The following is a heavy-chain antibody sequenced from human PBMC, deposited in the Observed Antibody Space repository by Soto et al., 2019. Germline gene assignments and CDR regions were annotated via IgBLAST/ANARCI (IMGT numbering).Heavy chain of an antibody. J-gene: IGHJ4*02. Sequence: QVQLVESGGGAVQPGRSLRLSCAASGFTFSSYGMHWVRQAPGKGLEWVTVISYDGNVAYYADSVKGRFTISRDNSKNTLYLQMNSLRTEDTAMYYCAKEGPITNWYFDYWGQGTLVTVSS. D-gene: IGHD1-1*01. CDR2: ISYDGNVA. CDR3: AKEGPITNWYFDY. V-gene: IGHV3-30*18. CDR1: GFTFSSYG.